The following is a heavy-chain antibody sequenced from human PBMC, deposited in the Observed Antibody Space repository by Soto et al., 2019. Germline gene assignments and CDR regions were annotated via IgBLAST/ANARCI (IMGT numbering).Heavy chain of an antibody. CDR2: IYPGDSNT. CDR1: GYSFTSYW. CDR3: ARHAYDFWSGHPNRRYSYATHF. D-gene: IGHD3-3*01. Sequence: PGESLKISCKGSGYSFTSYWIGWVRQMPGKGLEWMGIIYPGDSNTRYSPSLQGQVTISVDKSISTAYLQWSSLKATDTAMYYCARHAYDFWSGHPNRRYSYATHFWCPGLTVT. V-gene: IGHV5-51*01. J-gene: IGHJ6*02.